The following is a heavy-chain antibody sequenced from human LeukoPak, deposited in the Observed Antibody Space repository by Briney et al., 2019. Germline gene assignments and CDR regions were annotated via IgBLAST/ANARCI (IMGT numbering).Heavy chain of an antibody. CDR1: GYTFTGYY. V-gene: IGHV1-2*02. J-gene: IGHJ5*02. CDR3: ARSPVPREWFDP. Sequence: ASVTVSCKASGYTFTGYYMHWVRQAPGQGLEWMGWINPNSGGTNYAQKFQGRVTMTRDTSISTAYMELSRLRSDDTAVYYCARSPVPREWFDPWGQGTLVTVSS. CDR2: INPNSGGT. D-gene: IGHD1-26*01.